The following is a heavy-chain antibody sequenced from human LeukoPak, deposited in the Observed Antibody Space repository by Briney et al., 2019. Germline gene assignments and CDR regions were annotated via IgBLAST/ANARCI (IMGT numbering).Heavy chain of an antibody. Sequence: SETLSLTCTVSGGSISSYYWSWIRQPPGKGLEWIGYIYYSGSTNYNPSLKSRVTISVDTSKNQFSLKLSSVTAADTAVYYCARRRITMVRGTQYNWFDPWGQGTLVTVSS. CDR3: ARRRITMVRGTQYNWFDP. D-gene: IGHD3-10*01. V-gene: IGHV4-59*01. CDR2: IYYSGST. CDR1: GGSISSYY. J-gene: IGHJ5*02.